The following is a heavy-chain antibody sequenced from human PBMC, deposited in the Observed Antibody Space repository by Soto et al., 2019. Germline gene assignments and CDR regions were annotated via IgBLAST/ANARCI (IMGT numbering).Heavy chain of an antibody. CDR3: ARDFIAASQGYFDY. CDR1: GGSVSSGSYY. D-gene: IGHD6-6*01. J-gene: IGHJ4*02. Sequence: TSETLSLTCTVSGGSVSSGSYYWSWIRQPPGKGLEWIGYIYYSGSTNYNPSLKSRVTISVDTSKNQFSLKLSSVTAADTAVYYCARDFIAASQGYFDYWGQGTLVTVSS. V-gene: IGHV4-61*01. CDR2: IYYSGST.